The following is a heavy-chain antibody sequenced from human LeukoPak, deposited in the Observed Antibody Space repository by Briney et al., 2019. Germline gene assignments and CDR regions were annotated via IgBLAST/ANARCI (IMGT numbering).Heavy chain of an antibody. V-gene: IGHV4-39*01. Sequence: SETLSLTCTVSGGSISSSSYYWGWIRQPPGKGLEWIGSIYYSGSTYYNPSLKSRVTISVDTSKNQFSLKLSSVTAADTAVYYCARTLRQQLVRGFDYWGRGTLVTVSS. CDR2: IYYSGST. D-gene: IGHD6-13*01. J-gene: IGHJ4*02. CDR1: GGSISSSSYY. CDR3: ARTLRQQLVRGFDY.